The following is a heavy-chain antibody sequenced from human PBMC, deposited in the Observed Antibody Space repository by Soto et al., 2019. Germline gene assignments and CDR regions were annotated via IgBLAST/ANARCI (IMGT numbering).Heavy chain of an antibody. Sequence: PGGSLRLSCAASGLTFSSFAMHWVRQAPGKGLEWVALISYDGSNKYFADSVRGRFTISRDNSKNTLYLQMNSLRAEDTAVYYCAKELHTSSGWSQVIYWGQGTLVTSPQ. CDR2: ISYDGSNK. V-gene: IGHV3-30-3*01. CDR3: AKELHTSSGWSQVIY. CDR1: GLTFSSFA. D-gene: IGHD6-19*01. J-gene: IGHJ4*02.